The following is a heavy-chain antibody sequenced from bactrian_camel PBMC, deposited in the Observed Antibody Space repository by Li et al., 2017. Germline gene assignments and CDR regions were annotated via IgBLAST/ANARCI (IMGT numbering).Heavy chain of an antibody. J-gene: IGHJ4*01. Sequence: VQLVESGGGSVQPGGTLRLSCTLTGTTYNTYCMKWWRQAPGKEREGVVALASDGSTWYADSVKGRFTISKDDLKDTLYLQMNSLKPEDTAMYYCAADSVGRCRARGWVERPSVAAYDYWGQGTQVTV. V-gene: IGHV3S53*01. CDR3: AADSVGRCRARGWVERPSVAAYDY. D-gene: IGHD5*01. CDR1: GTTYNTYC. CDR2: LASDGST.